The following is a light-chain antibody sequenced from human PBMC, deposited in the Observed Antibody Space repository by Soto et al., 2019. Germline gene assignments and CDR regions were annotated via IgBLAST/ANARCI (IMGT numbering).Light chain of an antibody. Sequence: QSVLTQPPSVSGAPGQRVTISCTASSSNIGAGYDVHWYQQLPGTAPKLLIYGNSNRPSGVPDRFSGSKSGTSASLAITGLQADDEADYYCQSYDSSLSGFGVFGGGTKLTVL. CDR2: GNS. CDR1: SSNIGAGYD. V-gene: IGLV1-40*01. J-gene: IGLJ2*01. CDR3: QSYDSSLSGFGV.